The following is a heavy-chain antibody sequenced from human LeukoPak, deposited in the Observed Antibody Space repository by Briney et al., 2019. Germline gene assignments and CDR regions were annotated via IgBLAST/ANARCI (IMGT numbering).Heavy chain of an antibody. J-gene: IGHJ4*02. CDR2: INAGNGNT. V-gene: IGHV1-3*01. CDR3: ARDPEPKYYYGSGTASGYFDY. Sequence: ASVKVSCKASGYTFTSYAMHWVRQAPGQRLEWMGWINAGNGNTKYSQKFQGRVTITRDTSASTAYMELSSLRSEDTAVYYCARDPEPKYYYGSGTASGYFDYWGQGTLVTVSS. D-gene: IGHD3-10*01. CDR1: GYTFTSYA.